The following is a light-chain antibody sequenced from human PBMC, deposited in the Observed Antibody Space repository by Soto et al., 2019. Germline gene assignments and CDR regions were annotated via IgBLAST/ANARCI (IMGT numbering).Light chain of an antibody. CDR2: GAS. Sequence: EIVLTQSPGTLSLSPGERATLSCRASQTVDTNYLAWYQQIPGQAPRLLIYGASTRATDIPDRFSGSGSGTDFTLTISRLDPEDFAVYYCQQYGSSYPWTFGQGTKVDIK. CDR3: QQYGSSYPWT. J-gene: IGKJ1*01. CDR1: QTVDTNY. V-gene: IGKV3-20*01.